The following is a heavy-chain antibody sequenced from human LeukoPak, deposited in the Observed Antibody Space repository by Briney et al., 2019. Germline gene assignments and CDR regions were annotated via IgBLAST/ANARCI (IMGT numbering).Heavy chain of an antibody. V-gene: IGHV1-8*01. J-gene: IGHJ6*02. CDR3: ARGRLTTVTTWYYHGMDV. CDR2: MNPNSGNT. Sequence: ASVKVSRKASGYTFTSYDINWVRQATGQGPEWMGWMNPNSGNTGYGQKFQGRVTMTRDTSISTAYMELRSLRSEDTAVYYCARGRLTTVTTWYYHGMDVWGQGTTVTVSS. CDR1: GYTFTSYD. D-gene: IGHD4-17*01.